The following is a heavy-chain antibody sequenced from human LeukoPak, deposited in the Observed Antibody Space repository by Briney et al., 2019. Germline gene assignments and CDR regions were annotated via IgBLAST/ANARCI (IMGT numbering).Heavy chain of an antibody. CDR3: VRGSGRFGSWFDP. CDR1: GFTFSSYW. V-gene: IGHV3-74*01. J-gene: IGHJ5*02. Sequence: PGGSLRLSCAASGFTFSSYWMHWVRQAPGKGLVWVSRINSDGSSTTYADSVKGRFTISRDNAKNTMYLQMNSLRAEDTAVYYCVRGSGRFGSWFDPWGQGTLVTVSS. CDR2: INSDGSST. D-gene: IGHD6-19*01.